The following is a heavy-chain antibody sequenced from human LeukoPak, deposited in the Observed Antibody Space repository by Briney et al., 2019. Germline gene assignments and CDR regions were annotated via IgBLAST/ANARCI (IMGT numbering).Heavy chain of an antibody. V-gene: IGHV3-64*01. CDR3: ASLNSSSWYLTLDY. Sequence: PGGSLSLSCAASGFTFSSYAMHWDRPAPGQGLKYVSTISSNGGSTYYANSVKGRFTNSRDNSKNTLYLQMGSLRAEDMAVYYCASLNSSSWYLTLDYWGQGTLVTVSS. D-gene: IGHD6-13*01. J-gene: IGHJ4*02. CDR1: GFTFSSYA. CDR2: ISSNGGST.